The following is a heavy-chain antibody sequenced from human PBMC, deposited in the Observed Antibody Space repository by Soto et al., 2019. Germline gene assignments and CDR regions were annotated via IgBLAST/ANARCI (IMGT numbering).Heavy chain of an antibody. CDR2: INHSGST. J-gene: IGHJ6*02. CDR3: ARVRRWHRDYYGMDV. V-gene: IGHV4-34*01. CDR1: GGSVRGYY. D-gene: IGHD3-3*01. Sequence: SETLSIACAVYGGSVRGYYWSWIRQPPGKGLEWIGEINHSGSTNYNPSLKSRVTISVDTSKNQFSLKLSSVTAADTAVYYCARVRRWHRDYYGMDVWGQGTTVTVSS.